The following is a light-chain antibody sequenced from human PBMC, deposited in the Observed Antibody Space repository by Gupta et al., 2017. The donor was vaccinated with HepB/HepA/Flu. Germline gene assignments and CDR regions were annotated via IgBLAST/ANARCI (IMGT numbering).Light chain of an antibody. J-gene: IGKJ2*04. CDR1: QTSNIY. CDR2: RAS. CDR3: QQSYSTGCS. V-gene: IGKV1-39*01. Sequence: DIAMTPSPSSLSAFVGDSVTITCRASQTSNIYLNWYQQMPGKAPKLLIYRASSLQSGVPSRFSGSGSGTDFTLTISSLQPEDFATYYCQQSYSTGCSFGQGTKLEIK.